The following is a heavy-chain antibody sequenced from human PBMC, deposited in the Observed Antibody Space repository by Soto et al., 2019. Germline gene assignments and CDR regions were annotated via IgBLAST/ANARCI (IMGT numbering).Heavy chain of an antibody. Sequence: ASVKVSCKASGYTFTAYYIHWVRQAPGQGLEWMGWINPNRGGTKFAQKFQGWVTVTRDTSITTAYMEMTSLKTDDTAVYYCARGFGYSSGWFLASWGLGTLVTVSS. CDR1: GYTFTAYY. CDR2: INPNRGGT. D-gene: IGHD6-19*01. CDR3: ARGFGYSSGWFLAS. J-gene: IGHJ4*02. V-gene: IGHV1-2*04.